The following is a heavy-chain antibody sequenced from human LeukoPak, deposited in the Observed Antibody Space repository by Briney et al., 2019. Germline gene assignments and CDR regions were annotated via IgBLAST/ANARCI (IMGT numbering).Heavy chain of an antibody. Sequence: ASVKVSCKASGYTFTSYGISWVRQAPGQGLEWMGWISAYNGNTNYTQKLQGRVTMTTDTSTSTAYMELRSLRSDDTAVYYCARDTLYAMTTGTPYYYYYMDVWGKGTTVTVSS. CDR1: GYTFTSYG. J-gene: IGHJ6*03. D-gene: IGHD4-17*01. CDR3: ARDTLYAMTTGTPYYYYYMDV. CDR2: ISAYNGNT. V-gene: IGHV1-18*01.